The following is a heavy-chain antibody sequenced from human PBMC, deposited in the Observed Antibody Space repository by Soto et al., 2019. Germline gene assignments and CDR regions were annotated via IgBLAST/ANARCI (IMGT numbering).Heavy chain of an antibody. CDR2: INPSGGST. CDR1: GYTLTSYY. D-gene: IGHD6-13*01. J-gene: IGHJ5*02. Sequence: QVQLVQSGAEVKKPGASVKVSCKASGYTLTSYYMHWVRQAPGQGLEWMGVINPSGGSTSYAQKFQGQVTITGDTSKNTVDMEGSGRRSEDTAMYYCPKGLGSSSWYRFDPWGQGTLVTVSS. CDR3: PKGLGSSSWYRFDP. V-gene: IGHV1-46*01.